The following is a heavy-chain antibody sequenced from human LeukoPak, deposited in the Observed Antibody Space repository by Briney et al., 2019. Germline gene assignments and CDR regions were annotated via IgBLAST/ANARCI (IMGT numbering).Heavy chain of an antibody. Sequence: PGGSLRLSCAASDSSFRNHDMSWVRQTSETGLEWVSSIAADGASWYADSVRGRFTISRDKSQNILYLRMNSLRADDTAIYYCAKGPNFGSWRAVDYWGQGSLVTVSS. CDR1: DSSFRNHD. CDR3: AKGPNFGSWRAVDY. CDR2: IAADGAS. V-gene: IGHV3-23*01. D-gene: IGHD3-10*01. J-gene: IGHJ4*02.